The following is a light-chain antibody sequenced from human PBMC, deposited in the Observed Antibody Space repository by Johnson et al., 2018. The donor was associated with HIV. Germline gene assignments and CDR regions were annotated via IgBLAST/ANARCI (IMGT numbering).Light chain of an antibody. CDR2: ENN. CDR1: SSNIGNNY. Sequence: QSVLTQPPSVSAAPGQKVTISCSGSSSNIGNNYVSWYQQLPGTAPKLLIYENNKRPSGIPDRFSVSKSGTSATLGITGLQTGDEADYYCGTWDSSLTLYVFVTRTKVTVL. V-gene: IGLV1-51*02. J-gene: IGLJ1*01. CDR3: GTWDSSLTLYV.